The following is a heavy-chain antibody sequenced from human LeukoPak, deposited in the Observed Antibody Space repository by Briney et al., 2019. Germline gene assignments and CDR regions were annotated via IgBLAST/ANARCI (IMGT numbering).Heavy chain of an antibody. CDR2: ITADGDST. CDR3: ARDGIGYYYDSSGLDY. J-gene: IGHJ4*02. V-gene: IGHV3-23*01. D-gene: IGHD3-22*01. CDR1: GFTFSTYA. Sequence: GGSLRLSCAASGFTFSTYAMTWVRQAPGKGLEWVSSITADGDSTYFANSVKGRFTISRDNSKDTLYLHMDSLRPEDTAVYYCARDGIGYYYDSSGLDYWGQGTLVTVSS.